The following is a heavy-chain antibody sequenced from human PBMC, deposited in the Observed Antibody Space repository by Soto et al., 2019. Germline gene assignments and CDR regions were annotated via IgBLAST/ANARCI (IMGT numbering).Heavy chain of an antibody. V-gene: IGHV2-5*01. Sequence: QITWKESGPTMVKPTQTLTLTCTVSGFSFSTSGVGVGWIRQPPGKALEWLALIYWNDDRRYSPSLKSRLTITKDTSKNQVFLTMTNMDPVDTATYYCVSGSFPNWFDPWGQGTLVTVSS. CDR2: IYWNDDR. J-gene: IGHJ5*02. D-gene: IGHD3-10*01. CDR3: VSGSFPNWFDP. CDR1: GFSFSTSGVG.